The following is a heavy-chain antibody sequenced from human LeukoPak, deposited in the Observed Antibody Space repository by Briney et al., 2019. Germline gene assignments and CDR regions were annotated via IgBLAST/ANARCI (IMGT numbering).Heavy chain of an antibody. CDR2: ISAYNGNT. Sequence: ASVKVSCKASGYTFTNYGMSWVRQAPGQGLEWMGWISAYNGNTKYAQRLQGRVTMTTETSTSTAYMELRSLRSDDTAVYYCAXXXXYYYDXXGYNDYFDYWGQGTLVTVSS. J-gene: IGHJ4*02. CDR3: AXXXXYYYDXXGYNDYFDY. D-gene: IGHD3-22*01. CDR1: GYTFTNYG. V-gene: IGHV1-18*01.